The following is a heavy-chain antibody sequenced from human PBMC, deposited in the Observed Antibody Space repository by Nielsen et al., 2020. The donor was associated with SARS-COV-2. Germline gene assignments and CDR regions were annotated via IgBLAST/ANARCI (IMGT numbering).Heavy chain of an antibody. CDR3: ARDGDRNGYNLLSEIDY. CDR1: GYTFTGYY. CDR2: INPNSGGT. J-gene: IGHJ4*02. D-gene: IGHD5-24*01. Sequence: ASVKVSCKASGYTFTGYYMHWVRQAPGQGLEWMGWINPNSGGTNYAQKFQGRVTMTRDTSTSTVYMELSSLRSEDTAVYYCARDGDRNGYNLLSEIDYWGQGTLVTVSS. V-gene: IGHV1-2*02.